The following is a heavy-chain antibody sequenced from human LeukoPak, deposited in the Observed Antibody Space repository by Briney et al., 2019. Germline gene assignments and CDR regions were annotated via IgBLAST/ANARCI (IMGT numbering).Heavy chain of an antibody. D-gene: IGHD3-9*01. J-gene: IGHJ3*02. CDR3: ATSLRYDILTGYFHDAFDI. CDR2: IIPIFGTA. CDR1: GGTFSSYA. Sequence: ASVKVSCKASGGTFSSYAISWVRQAPGQGLEWMGGIIPIFGTANYAQRFQGRVTITTDESTSTAYMELSSLRSEDTAVYYCATSLRYDILTGYFHDAFDIWGQGTMVTVSS. V-gene: IGHV1-69*05.